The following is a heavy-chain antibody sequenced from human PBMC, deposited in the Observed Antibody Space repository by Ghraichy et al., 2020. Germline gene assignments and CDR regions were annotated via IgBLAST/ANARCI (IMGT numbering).Heavy chain of an antibody. Sequence: SETLSLTYTVSGGSIRNYYWSWIRQPPGKGLGWIGYIDYSGSTNYNPSLKSRVTISVDTSKNQFSLKLRSVTAADTAVYYCARTYYYASGSYSSFDYWGQGTLVTVSS. J-gene: IGHJ4*02. V-gene: IGHV4-59*01. CDR2: IDYSGST. CDR3: ARTYYYASGSYSSFDY. CDR1: GGSIRNYY. D-gene: IGHD3-10*01.